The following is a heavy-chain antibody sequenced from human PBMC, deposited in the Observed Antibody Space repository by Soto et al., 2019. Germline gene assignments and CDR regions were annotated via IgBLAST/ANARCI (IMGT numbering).Heavy chain of an antibody. J-gene: IGHJ6*02. CDR2: IIPIFGTA. CDR1: GGTFSSYA. V-gene: IGHV1-69*13. Sequence: SVKGSCKASGGTFSSYAISWVRQAPGQGLEWMGGIIPIFGTANYAQKFQGRVTITADESTSTAYMELSSLRSEDTAVYYCARVRNSQVYYYYYGMDVWGQGTTVTVSS. CDR3: ARVRNSQVYYYYYGMDV.